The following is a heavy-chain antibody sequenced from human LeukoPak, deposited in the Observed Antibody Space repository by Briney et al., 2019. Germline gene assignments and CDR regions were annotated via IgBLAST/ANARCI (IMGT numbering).Heavy chain of an antibody. CDR2: INPNSGGT. Sequence: ASVKVSCKASGYTFTGSYMHWVRQAPGQGLEWMGWINPNSGGTYYAQKFQGRVTMTRDTSISTAYMELSRLTSDDTAVYYCARTSYFDYWGQGTLVTVSS. CDR1: GYTFTGSY. V-gene: IGHV1-2*02. CDR3: ARTSYFDY. J-gene: IGHJ4*02.